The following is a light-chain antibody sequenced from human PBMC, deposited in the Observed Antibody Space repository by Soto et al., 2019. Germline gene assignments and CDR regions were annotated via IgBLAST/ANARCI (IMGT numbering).Light chain of an antibody. CDR1: SSDVGGYNY. V-gene: IGLV2-14*01. CDR3: CSYTTSNTRQIV. Sequence: SALTQPASVSGSPGQSITISCTGTSSDVGGYNYVSWYQQHPGKAPKFMIYDVSNRPSGVSNRFSGSKSGNTASLTIPGLQAEDEADYYCCSYTTSNTRQIVFGTGTKVTVL. CDR2: DVS. J-gene: IGLJ1*01.